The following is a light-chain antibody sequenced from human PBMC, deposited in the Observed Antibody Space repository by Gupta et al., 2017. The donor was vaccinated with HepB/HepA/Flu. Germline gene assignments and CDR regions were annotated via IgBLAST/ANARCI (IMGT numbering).Light chain of an antibody. J-gene: IGLJ2*01. CDR2: SNH. V-gene: IGLV1-44*01. Sequence: QSVLTQPPSASGTPGQRVTISCSGGSSNIGSNTVNWFQQLPGTAPKLLIYSNHQRPSGVPDRFSGSKSGSSASLAISGLQPEDEADYYCAAWDDSLNGPVFGGGTKLTVL. CDR1: SSNIGSNT. CDR3: AAWDDSLNGPV.